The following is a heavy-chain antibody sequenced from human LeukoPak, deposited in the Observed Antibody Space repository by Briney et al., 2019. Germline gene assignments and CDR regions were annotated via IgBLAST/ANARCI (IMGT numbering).Heavy chain of an antibody. CDR3: AKDKGRGAVAGPFDY. V-gene: IGHV3-9*01. CDR1: GFTFDDYA. CDR2: ISWNSGGI. J-gene: IGHJ4*02. D-gene: IGHD6-19*01. Sequence: GGSLRLSCAASGFTFDDYAMHWVRQAPGKGLEWVSGISWNSGGIGYADSVKGRFTISRDNAKNSLYLQMNSLRAEDTALYYCAKDKGRGAVAGPFDYWGQGTLVTVSS.